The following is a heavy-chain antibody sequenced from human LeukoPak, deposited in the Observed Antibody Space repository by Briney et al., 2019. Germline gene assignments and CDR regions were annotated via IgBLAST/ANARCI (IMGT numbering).Heavy chain of an antibody. CDR3: ARDELTANDY. V-gene: IGHV3-7*01. CDR1: GFNFNTYW. D-gene: IGHD1-20*01. CDR2: VKKDASEK. J-gene: IGHJ4*02. Sequence: GGSLRLSCAASGFNFNTYWMTWVRQAPGKGLEWVASVKKDASEKYYVDSVKGRFTISRDNAKNSLYLQMNSLRAEDTAVYYCARDELTANDYWGQGTLVTVSS.